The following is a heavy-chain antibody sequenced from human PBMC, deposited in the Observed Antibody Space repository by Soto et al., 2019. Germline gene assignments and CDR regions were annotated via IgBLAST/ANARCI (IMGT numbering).Heavy chain of an antibody. V-gene: IGHV1-69*13. D-gene: IGHD3-16*02. J-gene: IGHJ4*02. Sequence: GPSVKVSCKASGGTLRSYAISWVRQAPGKGPEWMGGIIPLFGTINYAPKFQGRVTITADEAANTAYMELGNLRSEDTAVYYCASNNRASYQFDYWGQGTQVTVSS. CDR3: ASNNRASYQFDY. CDR2: IIPLFGTI. CDR1: GGTLRSYA.